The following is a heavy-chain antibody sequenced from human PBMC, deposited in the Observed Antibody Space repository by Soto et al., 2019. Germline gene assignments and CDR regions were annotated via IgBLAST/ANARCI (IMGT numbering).Heavy chain of an antibody. D-gene: IGHD1-1*01. CDR3: ASHDRALRSART. CDR2: INHSGST. V-gene: IGHV4-34*01. Sequence: SETLSLTCAVYGGSFSGYYWSWIRQPPGKGLEWIGEINHSGSTNYNPSLKSRVTISVDTSKNQFSLKLSSVTAADTAVYYCASHDRALRSARTWGQGTLVTVSS. CDR1: GGSFSGYY. J-gene: IGHJ5*02.